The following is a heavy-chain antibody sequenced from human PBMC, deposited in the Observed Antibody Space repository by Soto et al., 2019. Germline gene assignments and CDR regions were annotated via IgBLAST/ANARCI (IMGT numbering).Heavy chain of an antibody. CDR1: GFAFSAYA. D-gene: IGHD1-7*01. Sequence: SGGSLRLSCAASGFAFSAYALSWVRRTPGMGLEWVSGVSGSGGGTYYADSVKGRFTISRDNSKNTLYLQMNSLRAEDTAVYYCAKALFNSNYGDYFDSWGQGTLVTVSS. J-gene: IGHJ4*02. CDR3: AKALFNSNYGDYFDS. CDR2: VSGSGGGT. V-gene: IGHV3-23*01.